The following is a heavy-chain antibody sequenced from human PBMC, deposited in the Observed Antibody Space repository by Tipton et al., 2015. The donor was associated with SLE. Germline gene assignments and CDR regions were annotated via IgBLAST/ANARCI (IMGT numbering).Heavy chain of an antibody. CDR2: INWNGGST. CDR1: GFTFDDYA. CDR3: ARDKELEWDALDI. J-gene: IGHJ3*02. V-gene: IGHV3-20*04. D-gene: IGHD3-3*01. Sequence: SLRLSCAASGFTFDDYAMHWVRQAPGKGLEWVSGINWNGGSTSYADSVKGRFIISRDNAKKSLYLQMNSLRAEDTALYYCARDKELEWDALDIWGRGTMVTVSS.